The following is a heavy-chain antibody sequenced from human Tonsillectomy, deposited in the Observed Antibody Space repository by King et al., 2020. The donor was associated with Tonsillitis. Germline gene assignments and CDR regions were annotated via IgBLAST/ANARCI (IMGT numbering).Heavy chain of an antibody. D-gene: IGHD2-2*01. V-gene: IGHV3-15*01. J-gene: IGHJ4*02. Sequence: VQLVESGGGLVRPGESLTLSCAASGFTVTDVWMSWLRQAPGKGLEWVGRIKARVHGGTIDYGAPVKGRFTISRDDSKNILYLQMNSLQPEDTAVYYCSRRSSLGGQGTLVTVSS. CDR2: IKARVHGGTI. CDR1: GFTVTDVW. CDR3: SRRSSL.